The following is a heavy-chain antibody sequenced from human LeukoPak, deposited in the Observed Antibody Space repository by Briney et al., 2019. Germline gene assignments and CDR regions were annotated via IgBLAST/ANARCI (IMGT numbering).Heavy chain of an antibody. CDR3: AKDFSVGRQWLGFDY. CDR1: GFTFSTYN. CDR2: ISWNSGSI. Sequence: TGGSLRLSCAASGFTFSTYNMNWVRQAPGKGLEWVSGISWNSGSIGYADSVKGRFTISRDNAKNSLYLQMNSLRAEDRALYYCAKDFSVGRQWLGFDYWGQGTLVTVSS. J-gene: IGHJ4*02. D-gene: IGHD6-19*01. V-gene: IGHV3-9*01.